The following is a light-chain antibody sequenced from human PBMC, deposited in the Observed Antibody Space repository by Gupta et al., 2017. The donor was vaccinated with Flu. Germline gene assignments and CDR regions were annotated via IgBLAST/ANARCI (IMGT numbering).Light chain of an antibody. CDR1: SSNIENNF. V-gene: IGLV1-51*02. J-gene: IGLJ3*02. CDR2: ENN. CDR3: ATWDSSLNTGV. Sequence: QSVLTQPPSVSAAPGQKVTISCSGSSSNIENNFVSWYQQLPGTAPKLLISENNKRPSGIPDRFSGSKSATSATLGITGLQTGDEADYCCATWDSSLNTGVFGGGTKLTVL.